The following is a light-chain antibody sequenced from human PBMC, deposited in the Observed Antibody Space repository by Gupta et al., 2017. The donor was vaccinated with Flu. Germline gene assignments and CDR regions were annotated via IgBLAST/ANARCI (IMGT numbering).Light chain of an antibody. J-gene: IGLJ3*02. CDR3: FSYAGSSSWV. V-gene: IGLV2-23*01. CDR2: EGT. CDR1: SIAVETFRF. Sequence: QSALTQPASVSGSPGQSITISCTGTSIAVETFRFVSWYQQHAGKVPKLMMSEGTKRPAGVSNRFSGSKSGNTASLTISGLQAEDEGDYYCFSYAGSSSWVFGGGTKVTVL.